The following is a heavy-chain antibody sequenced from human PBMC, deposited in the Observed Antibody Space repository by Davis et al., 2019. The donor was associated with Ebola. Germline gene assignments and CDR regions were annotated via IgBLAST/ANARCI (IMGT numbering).Heavy chain of an antibody. V-gene: IGHV3-30*04. CDR2: ISYDGSNK. Sequence: GGSLRLSCAASGFTFSSYAMHWVRQAPGTGLAWVAVISYDGSNKYYADSVKGRFTISRDNSKNTLYLQMNSLRDEDTAVYYCAGYTAMVNWGQGTLVTVSS. D-gene: IGHD5-18*01. CDR3: AGYTAMVN. J-gene: IGHJ4*02. CDR1: GFTFSSYA.